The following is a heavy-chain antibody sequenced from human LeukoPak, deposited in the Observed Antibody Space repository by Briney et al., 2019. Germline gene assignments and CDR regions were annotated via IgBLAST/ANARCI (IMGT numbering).Heavy chain of an antibody. CDR3: ARRNRFSSSVSAVLD. CDR1: GYTFTSYD. J-gene: IGHJ4*02. D-gene: IGHD6-6*01. Sequence: SVKVSCKASGYTFTSYDISWVRQAPGQGLEWMGGIIPIFGTANYAQKFQGRVTITTDESTTTAYMELSSLRSEDTAVYYCARRNRFSSSVSAVLDWGQGTLVTVSS. V-gene: IGHV1-69*05. CDR2: IIPIFGTA.